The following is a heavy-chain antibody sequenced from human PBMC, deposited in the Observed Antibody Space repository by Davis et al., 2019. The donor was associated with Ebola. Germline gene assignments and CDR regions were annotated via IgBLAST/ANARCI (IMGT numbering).Heavy chain of an antibody. V-gene: IGHV3-30*02. CDR2: VRSHGSDD. CDR1: GFTFNIFG. D-gene: IGHD4-11*01. J-gene: IGHJ4*02. CDR3: ARDSDDYSFDY. Sequence: PGGSLRLSCAASGFTFNIFGMHWVRQAPGRGLEWVAFVRSHGSDDHYADSVKGRFTTSRDNSKNTLYLQMNSLRPEDTAVYYCARDSDDYSFDYWGQGTLVTVSS.